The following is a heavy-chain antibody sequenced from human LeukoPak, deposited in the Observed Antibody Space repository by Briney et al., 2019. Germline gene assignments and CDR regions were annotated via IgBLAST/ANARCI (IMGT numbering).Heavy chain of an antibody. D-gene: IGHD3-22*01. V-gene: IGHV4-31*11. Sequence: PSETLSLTCAVYGGSFSGYYWSWIRQHPGKGLEWIGYISYRGSTYNNPSLKSRVTISVDTSKNQFSLRLSSVTAADTAVYYCARGPYDYESQSAGFDYWGQGTLVTVSS. CDR2: ISYRGST. CDR3: ARGPYDYESQSAGFDY. J-gene: IGHJ4*02. CDR1: GGSFSGYY.